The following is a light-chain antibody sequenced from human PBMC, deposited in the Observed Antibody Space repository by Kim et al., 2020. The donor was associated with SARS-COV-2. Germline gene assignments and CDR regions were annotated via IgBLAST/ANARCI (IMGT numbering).Light chain of an antibody. CDR2: RDN. V-gene: IGLV3-9*01. Sequence: SYELTQPLSLSVALGQTARITCEGNNIGSKNVYWYQQKPGQAPVLVIYRDNIRPSGIPERFSGSNSGSTATLTFSRAQAGDEADYYCQVWDSNTVIFGGGTQLTVL. J-gene: IGLJ2*01. CDR1: NIGSKN. CDR3: QVWDSNTVI.